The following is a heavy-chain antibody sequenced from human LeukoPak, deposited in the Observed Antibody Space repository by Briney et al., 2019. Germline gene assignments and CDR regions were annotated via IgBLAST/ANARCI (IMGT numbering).Heavy chain of an antibody. CDR3: ARHLDILSYYYSMDV. J-gene: IGHJ6*02. CDR2: FYPGDSET. CDR1: GYNFTTYW. V-gene: IGHV5-51*01. D-gene: IGHD3/OR15-3a*01. Sequence: GESLKISCMGSGYNFTTYWIDWVRQMPGKGLEWMGIFYPGDSETRYSPSFQGQVTISVDKSNSTAYLQWSSLKASDTAMYYCARHLDILSYYYSMDVWGQGTTVTVSS.